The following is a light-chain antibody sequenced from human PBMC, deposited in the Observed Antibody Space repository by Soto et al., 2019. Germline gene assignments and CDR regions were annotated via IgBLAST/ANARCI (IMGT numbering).Light chain of an antibody. CDR1: QSISSW. Sequence: DIQMTQAPSTLSASVGDRVTITCRASQSISSWLAWYQQKQGKAPNLVIYKASSLESGVPSRFSGSGSGTEFTLTISSLQPDDFATYYCLQYNSYPLTFGGGTKVEIK. CDR2: KAS. J-gene: IGKJ4*01. CDR3: LQYNSYPLT. V-gene: IGKV1-5*03.